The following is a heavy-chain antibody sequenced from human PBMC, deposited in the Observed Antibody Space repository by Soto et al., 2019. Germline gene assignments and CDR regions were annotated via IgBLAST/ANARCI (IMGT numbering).Heavy chain of an antibody. CDR3: ARDAIFGVVIRWIDYYYGMDV. Sequence: QVQLVQSGAEVKKPGSSVKVSCKASGGTFSNYAISWVRQAPGQGLEWMGGIIPIFGTTNYAQKFQGRVTITADESTSTAYMELSSLRSEDTAVYYCARDAIFGVVIRWIDYYYGMDVWGQGTTVTVSS. V-gene: IGHV1-69*01. CDR1: GGTFSNYA. D-gene: IGHD3-3*01. J-gene: IGHJ6*02. CDR2: IIPIFGTT.